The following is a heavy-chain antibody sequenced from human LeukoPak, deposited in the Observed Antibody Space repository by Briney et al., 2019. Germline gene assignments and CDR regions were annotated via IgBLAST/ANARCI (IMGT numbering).Heavy chain of an antibody. J-gene: IGHJ4*02. CDR1: GFTFSSYS. V-gene: IGHV3-21*01. D-gene: IGHD3-22*01. CDR3: ARDSDSSGYCDY. Sequence: GGSLRLSCAASGFTFSSYSMNWVRQAPGKGLEWVSSISSSSSYIYYANSVKGRFTISRDNAKNSLYLQMNSLRAEDTAVYYCARDSDSSGYCDYWGQGTLVTVSS. CDR2: ISSSSSYI.